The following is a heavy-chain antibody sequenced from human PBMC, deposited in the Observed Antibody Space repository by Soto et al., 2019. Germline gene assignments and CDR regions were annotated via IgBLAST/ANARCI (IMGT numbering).Heavy chain of an antibody. J-gene: IGHJ4*02. D-gene: IGHD5-12*01. CDR3: AKDDGDGYNYGPGNY. Sequence: HLGGSLRLSCSASGFTFSSYGMHWVRQAPGKGLEWVAVISYDGSNKYYADSVKGRFTISRDNSKNTLYLQMNSLRAEDTAVYYCAKDDGDGYNYGPGNYWGQGTLVTVSS. CDR2: ISYDGSNK. CDR1: GFTFSSYG. V-gene: IGHV3-30*18.